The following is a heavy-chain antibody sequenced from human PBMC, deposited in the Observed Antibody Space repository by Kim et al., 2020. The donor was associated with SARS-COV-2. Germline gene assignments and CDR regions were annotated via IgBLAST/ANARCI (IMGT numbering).Heavy chain of an antibody. J-gene: IGHJ4*02. CDR3: ARQAASWYDY. Sequence: GNTGYAQKFQCRVNMTRKTSISKASLELSSLRSDDTAVYYCARQAASWYDYWGQGTLVTVSS. D-gene: IGHD6-13*01. V-gene: IGHV1-8*01. CDR2: GNT.